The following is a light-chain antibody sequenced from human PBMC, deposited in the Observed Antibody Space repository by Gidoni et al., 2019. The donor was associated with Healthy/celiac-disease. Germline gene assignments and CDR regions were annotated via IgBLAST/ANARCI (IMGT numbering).Light chain of an antibody. CDR2: EGS. J-gene: IGLJ1*01. CDR3: CSYAGSSTPYV. CDR1: SSDVGSYNL. Sequence: QSALTQPASVSGSPGQSITISCTGTSSDVGSYNLVSWYQQNPGKAPKLMIYEGSKRPSGVSNRSSGSKSGNTASLTSSGLQAEDEADYYCCSYAGSSTPYVFGTGTKVTVL. V-gene: IGLV2-23*01.